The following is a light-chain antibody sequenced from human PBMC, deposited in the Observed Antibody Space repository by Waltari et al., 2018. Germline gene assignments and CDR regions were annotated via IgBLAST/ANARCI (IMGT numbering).Light chain of an antibody. CDR3: NSRDSSGNHLV. V-gene: IGLV3-19*01. Sequence: SSELTQDPAVSVALAQKVSTTFPRDSLRRSYARWYQQKPGHAPVLVIYGKNNRPSGIPDRFSGSSSGNTASLTITGAQAEDEADYYCNSRDSSGNHLVFGGGTKLTVL. CDR1: SLRRSY. J-gene: IGLJ2*01. CDR2: GKN.